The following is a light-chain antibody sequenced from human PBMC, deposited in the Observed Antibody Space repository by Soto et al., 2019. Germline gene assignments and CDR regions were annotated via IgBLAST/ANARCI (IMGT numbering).Light chain of an antibody. CDR2: GGS. J-gene: IGKJ1*01. Sequence: DSVLTQSPGTLSLSPGERATLSCRASQSVSSNHLAWYQQKPGQAPRLLIYGGSSRATGIPVRFSGSGSETDFTLTITRLEPEDFAVYYCQQYSSSRTFGQGTKVEIK. CDR1: QSVSSNH. V-gene: IGKV3-20*01. CDR3: QQYSSSRT.